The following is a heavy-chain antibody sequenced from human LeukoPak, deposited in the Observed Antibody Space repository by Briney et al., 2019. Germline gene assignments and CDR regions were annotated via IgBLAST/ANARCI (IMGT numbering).Heavy chain of an antibody. V-gene: IGHV1-69*04. CDR1: GGTFSSYA. CDR2: IIPILGIA. CDR3: ARDARGYSYGPLDY. D-gene: IGHD5-18*01. Sequence: GASVKVSCKASGGTFSSYAISWVRQAPGQGLEWMGRIIPILGIANYAQKFQGRVTITADKSTSTAYMELSSLRSEDTAVYYCARDARGYSYGPLDYWGQGTLVTVSS. J-gene: IGHJ4*02.